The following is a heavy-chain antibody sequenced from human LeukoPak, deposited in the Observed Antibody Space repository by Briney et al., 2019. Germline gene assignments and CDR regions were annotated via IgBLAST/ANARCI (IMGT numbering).Heavy chain of an antibody. D-gene: IGHD5-18*01. CDR2: IKQDGSEK. CDR3: AKDTAMVTGDAFDI. Sequence: GGSLRLSCAASGFTFSSYWMSWVRQAPGKGLEWVANIKQDGSEKYYVDSVKGRFTISRDNAKNSLYLQMNSLRAEDTALYYCAKDTAMVTGDAFDIWGQGTMVTVSS. V-gene: IGHV3-7*03. J-gene: IGHJ3*02. CDR1: GFTFSSYW.